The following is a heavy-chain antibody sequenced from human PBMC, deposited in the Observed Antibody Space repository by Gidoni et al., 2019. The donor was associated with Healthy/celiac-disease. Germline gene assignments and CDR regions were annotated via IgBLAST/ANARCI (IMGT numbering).Heavy chain of an antibody. Sequence: EVQLVDSGGVVVQPGGPLRLSCAASGFTFDDYTMHWVRQAPGKGLEWVSIISWDGGSTYYADSVKGRFTISRDNSKNSLYLQMNSLRTEDTALYYCAKGARITMIGEADYWGQGTLVTVSS. CDR2: ISWDGGST. J-gene: IGHJ4*02. D-gene: IGHD3-22*01. CDR3: AKGARITMIGEADY. CDR1: GFTFDDYT. V-gene: IGHV3-43*01.